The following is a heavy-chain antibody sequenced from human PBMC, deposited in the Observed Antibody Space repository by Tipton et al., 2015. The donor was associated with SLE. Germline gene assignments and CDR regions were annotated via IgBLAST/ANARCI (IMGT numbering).Heavy chain of an antibody. Sequence: TLSLTCTVSGGSISSGSYYWSWIRQPPGKGLEWIGSIYYSGSTYYNPSLKSRVTISVDTSKNQFSLKLSSVTAADTAVYYCARDGDRYCSSTSCYPVWYFDYWGQGTLVTVSS. J-gene: IGHJ4*02. V-gene: IGHV4-39*07. CDR1: GGSISSGSYY. CDR2: IYYSGST. CDR3: ARDGDRYCSSTSCYPVWYFDY. D-gene: IGHD2-2*01.